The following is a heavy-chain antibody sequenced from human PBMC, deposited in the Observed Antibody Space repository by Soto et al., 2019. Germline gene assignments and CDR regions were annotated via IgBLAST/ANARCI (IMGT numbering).Heavy chain of an antibody. V-gene: IGHV4-34*01. D-gene: IGHD3-22*01. Sequence: SETLSLTCAVYGGSFSGYYWSWIRQPPGKGLEWIGEINHSASTNYNPSLKSRVTISVDTSKNQFSLKLSSVTAADTAVYYCARRGISITMIVVVITKRPYAFDIWGQGTMVTVSS. CDR1: GGSFSGYY. CDR2: INHSAST. J-gene: IGHJ3*02. CDR3: ARRGISITMIVVVITKRPYAFDI.